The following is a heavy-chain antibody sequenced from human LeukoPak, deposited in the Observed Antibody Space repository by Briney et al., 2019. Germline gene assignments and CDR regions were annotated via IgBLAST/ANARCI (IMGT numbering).Heavy chain of an antibody. J-gene: IGHJ4*02. D-gene: IGHD3-22*01. Sequence: GGSLRLSCAASGFTFSSYAMSWVRQAPGKGLEWVSAISGSGGSTYYADSVKGRFTISRDNSKNTLYLQMNSLRAEDTAVYYCAKASPYYYDSSGYYDYFDYWGQGTLVTVSS. CDR2: ISGSGGST. CDR1: GFTFSSYA. V-gene: IGHV3-23*01. CDR3: AKASPYYYDSSGYYDYFDY.